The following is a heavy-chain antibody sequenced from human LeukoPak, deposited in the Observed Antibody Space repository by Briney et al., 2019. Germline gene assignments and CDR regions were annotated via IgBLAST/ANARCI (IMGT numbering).Heavy chain of an antibody. J-gene: IGHJ1*01. CDR2: IWSDATNQ. CDR1: GFTFSHFG. CDR3: AKDAQRGFECSNSLERWGGGSQVIVWSVSN. V-gene: IGHV3-33*06. D-gene: IGHD4-11*01. Sequence: PGGSLRLSCETSGFTFSHFGMHWVRQAPGKGLEWVAVIWSDATNQYYADSVKGRFTISRDNFRRTVSLEMNSLRAEDTALYYCAKDAQRGFECSNSLERWGGGSQVIVWSVSNWG.